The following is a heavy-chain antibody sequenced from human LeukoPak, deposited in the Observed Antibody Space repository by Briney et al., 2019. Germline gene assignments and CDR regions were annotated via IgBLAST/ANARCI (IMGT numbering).Heavy chain of an antibody. J-gene: IGHJ4*02. CDR2: ISAGGGST. CDR3: AKVPSGRYCSGGSCYFDY. Sequence: PGGSLRLSCAASGFTFSSYAMSWVRQAPGKGLEWVSAISAGGGSTFYADSVKGRFTISRDNSKNTLYLQMNSLRAEDTAVYYCAKVPSGRYCSGGSCYFDYWGQGTLVTVSS. V-gene: IGHV3-23*01. CDR1: GFTFSSYA. D-gene: IGHD2-15*01.